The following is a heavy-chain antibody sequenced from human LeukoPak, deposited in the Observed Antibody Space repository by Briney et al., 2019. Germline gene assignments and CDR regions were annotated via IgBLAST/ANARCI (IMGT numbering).Heavy chain of an antibody. V-gene: IGHV3-23*01. Sequence: GGSLRLPCAASGFTFSTFAMNWVRQAPGKGLEWVSAISDSGDSTYYADSVKGRFTISRDDSKNTLYLQMNSLRAEDTAVYYCARGDAGSTFSAFDIWGQGTMVTVSS. CDR2: ISDSGDST. D-gene: IGHD5-24*01. J-gene: IGHJ3*02. CDR3: ARGDAGSTFSAFDI. CDR1: GFTFSTFA.